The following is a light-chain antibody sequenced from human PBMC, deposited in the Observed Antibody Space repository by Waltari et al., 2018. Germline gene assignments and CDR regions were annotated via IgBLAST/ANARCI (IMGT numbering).Light chain of an antibody. CDR3: CSYASGSTII. Sequence: QSALTQPASVSGSPGQPIPFPCTGPGNEVGSFNLVPWYKRHPGKAPEPLIYEASKRPSGVSNRFSGSKSGNTASLTISGLQAEDEADYCCCSYASGSTIIFGGGTKLTVL. V-gene: IGLV2-23*01. CDR1: GNEVGSFNL. CDR2: EAS. J-gene: IGLJ2*01.